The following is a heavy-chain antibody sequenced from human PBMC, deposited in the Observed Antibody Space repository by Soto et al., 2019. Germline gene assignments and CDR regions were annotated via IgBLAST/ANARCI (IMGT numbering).Heavy chain of an antibody. CDR1: GGSFSGYY. CDR3: ARAVDILYYFDY. CDR2: IYSGGST. J-gene: IGHJ4*02. D-gene: IGHD2-2*03. Sequence: PSETLSLTCAVYGGSFSGYYWSWVRQAPGKGLEWVSVIYSGGSTYYADSVKGRFTISRDNSKNTLYLQMNSLRTEDTAVYYCARAVDILYYFDYWGQGTLVTVSS. V-gene: IGHV3-66*01.